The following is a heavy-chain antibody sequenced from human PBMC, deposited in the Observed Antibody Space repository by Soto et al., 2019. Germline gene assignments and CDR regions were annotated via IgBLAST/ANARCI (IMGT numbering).Heavy chain of an antibody. CDR1: GGTFSSYA. V-gene: IGHV1-69*01. J-gene: IGHJ6*02. CDR3: ASDLWKVLQDYYYGMDV. CDR2: IIPIFGTA. D-gene: IGHD1-26*01. Sequence: QVQLVQSGAEVKKPGSSVKVSCKASGGTFSSYAISWVRQAPGQGLEWMGGIIPIFGTANYAQKFQGRVTITADESTSTAYMKLSSLRSEDTAVYYCASDLWKVLQDYYYGMDVWGQGTTVTVSS.